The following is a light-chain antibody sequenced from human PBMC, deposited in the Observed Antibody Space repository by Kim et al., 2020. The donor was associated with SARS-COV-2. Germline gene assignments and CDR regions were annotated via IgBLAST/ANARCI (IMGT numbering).Light chain of an antibody. CDR3: QQRSNWPPYT. J-gene: IGKJ2*01. V-gene: IGKV3-11*01. CDR2: DAS. Sequence: LSPGERATLSCRASQSVSSYLAWYQQKPGQAPRLLIYDASNRATGIPARFSGSGSGTYFTLTISSLEPEDFAVYYCQQRSNWPPYTFGQGTKLEI. CDR1: QSVSSY.